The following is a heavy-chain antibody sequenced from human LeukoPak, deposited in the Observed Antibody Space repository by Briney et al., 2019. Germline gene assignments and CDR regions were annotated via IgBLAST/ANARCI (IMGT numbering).Heavy chain of an antibody. J-gene: IGHJ1*01. CDR1: GFTFSSYS. CDR3: AKTDYSSGWYVEYFQH. Sequence: PGGSLRLSCAASGFTFSSYSMNWVRQAPGKGLEWVSSISSSSSYIYYADSVKGRFTISRDNAKNSLYLQMNSLRAEDTASYYCAKTDYSSGWYVEYFQHWGQGTLVTVSS. D-gene: IGHD6-19*01. CDR2: ISSSSSYI. V-gene: IGHV3-21*04.